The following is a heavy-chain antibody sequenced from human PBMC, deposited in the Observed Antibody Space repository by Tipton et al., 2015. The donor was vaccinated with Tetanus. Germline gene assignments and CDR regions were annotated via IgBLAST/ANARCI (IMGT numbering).Heavy chain of an antibody. CDR2: IYYSGST. Sequence: LRLSCTVSGGSISSGGYYWSWIRQHPGKGLEWIGYIYYSGSTYYNPSLKSRVTISVDTSKNQFSLKLSSVTAADTAVYYCARVAVLDPSYYAFDIWGQGTMVTVSS. CDR1: GGSISSGGYY. V-gene: IGHV4-31*03. J-gene: IGHJ3*02. CDR3: ARVAVLDPSYYAFDI. D-gene: IGHD3/OR15-3a*01.